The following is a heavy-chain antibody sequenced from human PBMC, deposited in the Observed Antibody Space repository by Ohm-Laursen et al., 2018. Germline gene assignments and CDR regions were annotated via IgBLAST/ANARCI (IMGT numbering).Heavy chain of an antibody. J-gene: IGHJ4*02. CDR1: GASISTYY. V-gene: IGHV4-4*07. CDR3: ARDVDY. Sequence: SETLSLTCTVSGASISTYYWSWIRQPAGKGLEWVGRISASGSTSYNPSLKSRVTMSLDTSKNQFSLNLSSVTAADTAVYYCARDVDYWGQGTLVTVSS. CDR2: ISASGST.